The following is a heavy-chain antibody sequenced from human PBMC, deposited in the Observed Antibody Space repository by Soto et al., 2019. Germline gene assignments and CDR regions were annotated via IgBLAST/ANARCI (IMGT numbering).Heavy chain of an antibody. CDR1: GFSFDDYA. J-gene: IGHJ6*02. D-gene: IGHD2-8*02. V-gene: IGHV3-9*01. Sequence: EVQVVESGGGLVQPGRSLRLSCSASGFSFDDYAIHWVRQAPGKGLEWDSGISWNSGTIGYADSVKGRFTISRDNAKNSLYLQMNSLRAEDTALYYCAKSTGGTANGMGVWGQGTTVTVSS. CDR3: AKSTGGTANGMGV. CDR2: ISWNSGTI.